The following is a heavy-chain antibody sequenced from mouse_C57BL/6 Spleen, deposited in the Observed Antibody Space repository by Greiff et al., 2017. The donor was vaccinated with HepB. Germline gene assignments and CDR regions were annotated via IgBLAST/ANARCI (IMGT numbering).Heavy chain of an antibody. CDR1: GYTFTSSW. V-gene: IGHV1-5*01. CDR3: TRSVTTVVATKYYFDY. J-gene: IGHJ2*01. Sequence: EVQLQQSGTVLARPGASVKMSCKTSGYTFTSSWMHWVKQRPGQGLEWIGAIYPGNSDTSYNQKFKGKAKLTAVTSASTAYMELSSLTNEDSAVYYCTRSVTTVVATKYYFDYWGQGTTLTVSS. D-gene: IGHD1-1*01. CDR2: IYPGNSDT.